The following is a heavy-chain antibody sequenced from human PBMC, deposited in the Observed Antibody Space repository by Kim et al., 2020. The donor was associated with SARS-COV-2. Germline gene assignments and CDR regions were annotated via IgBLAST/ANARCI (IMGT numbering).Heavy chain of an antibody. V-gene: IGHV4-39*01. CDR1: GGSISSSSYY. CDR3: ARHWRQCLNTYLSYFDY. J-gene: IGHJ4*02. CDR2: IYYSGST. D-gene: IGHD6-19*01. Sequence: SETLSLTCTVSGGSISSSSYYWGWIRQHPGKGLEWIGSIYYSGSTYYNPSLKSRVTISVDTSKNQFSLKLSSVTAADTAVYYCARHWRQCLNTYLSYFDYWGQGTPVTVSS.